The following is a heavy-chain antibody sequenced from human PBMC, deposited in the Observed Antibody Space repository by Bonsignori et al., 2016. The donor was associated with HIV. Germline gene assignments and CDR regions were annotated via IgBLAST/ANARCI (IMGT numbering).Heavy chain of an antibody. CDR3: ARSPYSSSSYFDY. Sequence: QVQLVQSGAEVKKPGASVKVSCKASGYIFSGHYLHWVRQAPGEGLEWLGWLNPNSGGAHYSQKFQGRVTLMKDTSISTAYMEMNRITSDDTAIYFCARSPYSSSSYFDYWGQGTLV. CDR1: GYIFSGHY. J-gene: IGHJ4*02. CDR2: LNPNSGGA. V-gene: IGHV1-2*02. D-gene: IGHD6-6*01.